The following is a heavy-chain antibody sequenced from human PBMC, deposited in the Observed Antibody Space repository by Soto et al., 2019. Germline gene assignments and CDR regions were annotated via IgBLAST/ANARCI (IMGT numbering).Heavy chain of an antibody. CDR1: GGSFSGYY. J-gene: IGHJ6*02. V-gene: IGHV4-34*01. D-gene: IGHD6-6*01. CDR2: INHSGST. Sequence: SETLSLTCAVYGGSFSGYYWSWIRQPPGKGLEWIGEINHSGSTNYNPSLKSRVTISVDTSKNQFSLKLSSVTAADTAVYYCARGSAARRYYYYYGMDVWGQGTTVTVSS. CDR3: ARGSAARRYYYYYGMDV.